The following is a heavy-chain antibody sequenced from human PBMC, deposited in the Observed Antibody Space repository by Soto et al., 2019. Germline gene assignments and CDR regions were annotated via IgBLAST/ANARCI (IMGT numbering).Heavy chain of an antibody. CDR1: GFTFSSGG. Sequence: EVQLVESGGGLVQPGGSLRLSCAASGFTFSSGGMNWVRQVPGKGLEWISYISDSSSTIKYADSVKGRFTISRDNAKNSLFLHMNGLRDEDTAIYYCARDPNTIFVAVTLYGLDVWGQGTTVTVSS. V-gene: IGHV3-48*02. J-gene: IGHJ6*02. CDR2: ISDSSSTI. CDR3: ARDPNTIFVAVTLYGLDV. D-gene: IGHD3-3*01.